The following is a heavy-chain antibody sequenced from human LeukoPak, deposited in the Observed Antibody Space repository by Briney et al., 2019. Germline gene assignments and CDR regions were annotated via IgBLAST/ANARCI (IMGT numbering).Heavy chain of an antibody. V-gene: IGHV3-23*01. D-gene: IGHD3-16*01. J-gene: IGHJ4*02. CDR3: AKDLMYSPSGGSIDY. Sequence: PGGSLRLSCAASGFTFSSYGMSWVRQAPGKGLEWVSAINGSGGSTYYADSVKGRFTISRDNSKNTLYLQMNSLRAEDTAVYYCAKDLMYSPSGGSIDYWGQGTLVTVSS. CDR1: GFTFSSYG. CDR2: INGSGGST.